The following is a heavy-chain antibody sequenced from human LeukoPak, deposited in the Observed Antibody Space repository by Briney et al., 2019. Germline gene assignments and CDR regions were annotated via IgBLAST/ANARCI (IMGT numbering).Heavy chain of an antibody. J-gene: IGHJ4*02. Sequence: GGSLRLSCAASGFTFSGYSMSWVRQALGKGPEWVSTISGSGDATYYADSVKGRFTISRANSKNTLYVQMNSLRAEDTAVYYCAKDRQSRGSLGFDYWGQGALVIVSS. CDR2: ISGSGDAT. CDR1: GFTFSGYS. V-gene: IGHV3-23*01. D-gene: IGHD3-22*01. CDR3: AKDRQSRGSLGFDY.